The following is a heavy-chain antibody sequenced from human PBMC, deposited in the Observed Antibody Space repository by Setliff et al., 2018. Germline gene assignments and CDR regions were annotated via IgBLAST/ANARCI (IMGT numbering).Heavy chain of an antibody. CDR2: IHHSGKA. Sequence: ASETLSLTCAVSGFSISSGYYWGWIRQPPGKGLEWIVNIHHSGKAYYNPSLKSRVTISVDKSKNQFSLKLSSVTAADTAVYYCARAVGATIGAFDIWGQGTMVTVSS. CDR3: ARAVGATIGAFDI. D-gene: IGHD1-26*01. J-gene: IGHJ3*02. CDR1: GFSISSGYY. V-gene: IGHV4-38-2*01.